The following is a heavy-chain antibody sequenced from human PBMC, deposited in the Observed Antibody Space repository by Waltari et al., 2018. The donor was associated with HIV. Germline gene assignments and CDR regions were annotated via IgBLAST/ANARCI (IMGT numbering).Heavy chain of an antibody. J-gene: IGHJ4*02. D-gene: IGHD3-3*01. CDR2: IYHGGIT. CDR3: ARGAYYDFWGGLVSYYDF. V-gene: IGHV4-4*02. Sequence: QVQLLESGPGLVKPSGTLSLTCSVSGYSISGNNWWSWVRQSPGKGLEWIGEIYHGGITNYNPSRKSRVNISLNKSKKQFSLKLTSVTAADTAVYYCARGAYYDFWGGLVSYYDFWGQGTLVTVSS. CDR1: GYSISGNNW.